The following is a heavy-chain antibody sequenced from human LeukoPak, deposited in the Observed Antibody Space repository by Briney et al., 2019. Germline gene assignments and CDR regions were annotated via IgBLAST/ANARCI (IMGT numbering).Heavy chain of an antibody. CDR2: INHSGST. Sequence: PSETLSLTCAVYGGSFSGYYWSWIRQPPGKGLEWIGEINHSGSTNYNPSLKSRVTISVDTSKNQFSLKLSSVTAADTAVYYCAREPSMVRGVMAWFDPWGQGTLVTVSS. CDR1: GGSFSGYY. J-gene: IGHJ5*02. V-gene: IGHV4-34*01. D-gene: IGHD3-10*01. CDR3: AREPSMVRGVMAWFDP.